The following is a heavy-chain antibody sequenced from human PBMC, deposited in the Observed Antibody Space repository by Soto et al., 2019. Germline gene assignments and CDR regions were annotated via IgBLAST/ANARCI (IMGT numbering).Heavy chain of an antibody. Sequence: VQLLESGGGLVQPGGSLRLSCAASGFTFNNYAMTWVRQAPGKGLEWVSAISGGGDTTSYADSVKGRFTVSRDGFKNTLYLQMCSLRGEDTALYYCAKGRGGSGSLTPRVNFWGQGTLVTVSS. CDR3: AKGRGGSGSLTPRVNF. D-gene: IGHD3-10*01. CDR2: ISGGGDTT. V-gene: IGHV3-23*01. J-gene: IGHJ4*02. CDR1: GFTFNNYA.